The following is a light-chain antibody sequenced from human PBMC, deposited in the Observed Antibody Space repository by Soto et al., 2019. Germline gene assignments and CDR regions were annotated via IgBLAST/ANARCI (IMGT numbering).Light chain of an antibody. Sequence: EIVLTQSPGTLSLSPGEGATLSCRASQCVSSSYLAGYQHKPGQAPRLPIYGASSRASCIPDRFIGSGSGTVFTRTINRLEPEDFAVYYCHQYGASFTFGPGTKVDLK. CDR3: HQYGASFT. V-gene: IGKV3-20*01. J-gene: IGKJ3*01. CDR2: GAS. CDR1: QCVSSSY.